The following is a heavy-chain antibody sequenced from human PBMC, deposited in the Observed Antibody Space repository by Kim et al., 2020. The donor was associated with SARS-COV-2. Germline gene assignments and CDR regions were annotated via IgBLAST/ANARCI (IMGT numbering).Heavy chain of an antibody. J-gene: IGHJ4*02. CDR2: IYYSGST. Sequence: SETLSLTCTVSGGSISSSSYYWGWIRQPPGKGLEWIGSIYYSGSTYYNPSLKSRVTISVDTSKNQFSLKLSSVTAADTAVYYCARLVMVYAITPVSGRDYWGQGTLVTVSS. V-gene: IGHV4-39*01. CDR3: ARLVMVYAITPVSGRDY. D-gene: IGHD2-8*01. CDR1: GGSISSSSYY.